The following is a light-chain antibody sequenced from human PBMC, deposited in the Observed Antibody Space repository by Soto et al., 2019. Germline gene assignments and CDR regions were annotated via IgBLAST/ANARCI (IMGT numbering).Light chain of an antibody. V-gene: IGKV3-15*01. J-gene: IGKJ1*01. CDR3: QQYNNWPPWT. Sequence: EIVMTQSPATLSVSPGXRATLSCRASQSVSSNLAWYQQKPGQAPRLLIYGASTRATGIPARFSGSGSGTEFTLTLSSLQSEDFAVYYCQQYNNWPPWTFGQGTKVDIK. CDR2: GAS. CDR1: QSVSSN.